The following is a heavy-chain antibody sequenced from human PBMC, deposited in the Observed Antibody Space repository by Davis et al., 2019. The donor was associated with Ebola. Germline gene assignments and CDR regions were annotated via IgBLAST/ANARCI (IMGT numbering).Heavy chain of an antibody. CDR1: GYTFTSYD. J-gene: IGHJ4*02. V-gene: IGHV1-8*01. Sequence: AASVKVSCKASGYTFTSYDSNWVRQATGQELEWMGWMNPNSGNTGSAQKFQGRVTMTRHTSRSTAYMEPISLRYEDAAVYYCARAKAPRDGYNLVYFWGQGTLVTVSS. D-gene: IGHD5-24*01. CDR3: ARAKAPRDGYNLVYF. CDR2: MNPNSGNT.